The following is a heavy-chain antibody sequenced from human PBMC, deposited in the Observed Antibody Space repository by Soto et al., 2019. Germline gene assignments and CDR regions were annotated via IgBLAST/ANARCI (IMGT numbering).Heavy chain of an antibody. CDR1: GFSLNTYW. D-gene: IGHD3-16*01. J-gene: IGHJ6*01. Sequence: PGESLKISGEASGFSLNTYWIAWVRQMPGKGLEWMGAIFPGDSDTRYSPSFQGQVNISADRSISIAYLQWDSVKVSDTGIYYCPRQGLPYRRSGSYAVMVVWGGGTTANVSS. V-gene: IGHV5-51*01. CDR3: PRQGLPYRRSGSYAVMVV. CDR2: IFPGDSDT.